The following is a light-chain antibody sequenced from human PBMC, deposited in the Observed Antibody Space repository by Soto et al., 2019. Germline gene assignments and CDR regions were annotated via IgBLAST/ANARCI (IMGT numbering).Light chain of an antibody. Sequence: DIQLTQSSSFLSASVGDRVTITCRASQGIGTYVAWYQQKPGTAPNLLSYAASTLQSGVPSRFSGSGSGTEFTLTISSLQPEDFATYYCQQVNTHPLTFGGGPKV. CDR2: AAS. J-gene: IGKJ4*01. CDR1: QGIGTY. V-gene: IGKV1-9*01. CDR3: QQVNTHPLT.